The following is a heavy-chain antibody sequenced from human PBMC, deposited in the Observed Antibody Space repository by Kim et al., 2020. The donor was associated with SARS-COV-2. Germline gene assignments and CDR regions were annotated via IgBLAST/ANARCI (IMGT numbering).Heavy chain of an antibody. D-gene: IGHD3-3*01. CDR1: GFTFSSYG. Sequence: GGSLRLSCAASGFTFSSYGMHWVRQAPGKGLAWVAVISYDGSTKYYADSVKGRFTISRDNSKNTLYLQMNSLRAEDTAVYYCAKGPYYDFWSGYLSSGGFDYWGQGTLVTVAS. CDR3: AKGPYYDFWSGYLSSGGFDY. V-gene: IGHV3-30*18. CDR2: ISYDGSTK. J-gene: IGHJ4*02.